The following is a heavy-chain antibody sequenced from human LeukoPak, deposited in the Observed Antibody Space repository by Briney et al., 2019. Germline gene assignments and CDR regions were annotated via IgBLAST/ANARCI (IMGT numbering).Heavy chain of an antibody. D-gene: IGHD2-15*01. J-gene: IGHJ3*02. CDR1: GITFSSYA. V-gene: IGHV3-23*01. CDR3: AKLADDPI. CDR2: ITGSGGST. Sequence: GGSLRLSCAGSGITFSSYALRWVRQAPGKGLEWVSVITGSGGSTDYADSVKGRFTISRDNSKNTLFLQMDSLRAEDTAVYYCAKLADDPIWGQGTMVAVSS.